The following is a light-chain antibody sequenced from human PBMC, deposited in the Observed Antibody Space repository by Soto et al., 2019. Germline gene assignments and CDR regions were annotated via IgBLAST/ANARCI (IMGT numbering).Light chain of an antibody. CDR2: DVT. CDR1: SSDIGGYNY. Sequence: QSVLTQPPSASGSPGQSVTISCTGTSSDIGGYNYVSWYQHHPGKPPKLMIYDVTKRPSAFPDRCSGARSGNTASLTVSGLQAEDEADYYCSSYAGSNNYVFGTGTKVTVL. J-gene: IGLJ1*01. CDR3: SSYAGSNNYV. V-gene: IGLV2-8*01.